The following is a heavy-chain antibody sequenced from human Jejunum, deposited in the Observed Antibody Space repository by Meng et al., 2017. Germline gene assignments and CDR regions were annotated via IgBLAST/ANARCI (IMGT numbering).Heavy chain of an antibody. CDR1: GFKVSSNY. D-gene: IGHD3-22*01. J-gene: IGHJ3*02. CDR3: ARDYDSSADIPSSDI. CDR2: MYSGGAT. Sequence: GESLKISCAASGFKVSSNYMSWVRQGPGKGLEWLSLMYSGGATHYADSVKGRFTISRDNDKNTVYLQMDSLSADDTAVYYCARDYDSSADIPSSDIWGQGTVVTVSS. V-gene: IGHV3-66*02.